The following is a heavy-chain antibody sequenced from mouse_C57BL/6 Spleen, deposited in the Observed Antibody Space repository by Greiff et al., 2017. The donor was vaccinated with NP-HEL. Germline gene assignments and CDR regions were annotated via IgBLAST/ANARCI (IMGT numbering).Heavy chain of an antibody. Sequence: QVQLQQSGPELVKPGASVKLSCKASGYTFTSYDISWVKQRPGQGLEWIGWIYPRDGSTKYNEKFKGKATLSVNTSSSTAYMELHSLTSEDSAVYFCARASGYYGFAYWGQGTLVTVSA. V-gene: IGHV1-85*01. J-gene: IGHJ3*01. CDR3: ARASGYYGFAY. D-gene: IGHD1-1*01. CDR1: GYTFTSYD. CDR2: IYPRDGST.